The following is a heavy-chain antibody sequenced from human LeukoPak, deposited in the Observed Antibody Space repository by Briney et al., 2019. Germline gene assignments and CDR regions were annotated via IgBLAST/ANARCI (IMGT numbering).Heavy chain of an antibody. V-gene: IGHV1-2*02. D-gene: IGHD1-26*01. CDR3: ARERPGRYGLDV. Sequence: ASVKVSCKASGYTFTGYYFHWVRQAPGQGLDWMGWINPNSGATNYAQRFQGRVTMTRDTSINTASMDLSSLISDDTAMYYCARERPGRYGLDVWGQGTTVIVSS. CDR2: INPNSGAT. J-gene: IGHJ6*02. CDR1: GYTFTGYY.